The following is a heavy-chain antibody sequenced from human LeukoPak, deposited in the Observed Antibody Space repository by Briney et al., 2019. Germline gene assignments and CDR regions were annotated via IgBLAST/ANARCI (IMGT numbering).Heavy chain of an antibody. CDR2: ISGRGGST. CDR1: GFTFSSYA. J-gene: IGHJ6*02. Sequence: PGGSLRLSCAASGFTFSSYAMSWVRQAPGKGLEWVSAISGRGGSTYYADSVKGRFTISRDNSKNTLYLQMNSLRAEDTAVYYCAKGGDDYYYYFYYGMDVWGQGTTVTVSS. V-gene: IGHV3-23*01. D-gene: IGHD1-26*01. CDR3: AKGGDDYYYYFYYGMDV.